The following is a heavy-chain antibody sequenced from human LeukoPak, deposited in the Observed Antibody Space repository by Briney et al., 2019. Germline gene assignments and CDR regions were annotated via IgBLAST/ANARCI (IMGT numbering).Heavy chain of an antibody. D-gene: IGHD6-6*01. CDR3: ARDYSSSSLSN. CDR2: ISSSSYI. J-gene: IGHJ4*02. CDR1: GFAFSSYS. Sequence: GGSLRLSCAASGFAFSSYSMNWVRQAPGKGLEWVSSISSSSYIYYADSVKGRFTISRDNAKNSLYLQMNSLRAEDTAVYYCARDYSSSSLSNWGQGTLVTVSS. V-gene: IGHV3-21*01.